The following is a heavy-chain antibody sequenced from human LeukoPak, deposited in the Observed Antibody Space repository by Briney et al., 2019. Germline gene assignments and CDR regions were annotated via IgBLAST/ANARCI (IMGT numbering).Heavy chain of an antibody. CDR3: ARDAALGGPRAGTP. D-gene: IGHD6-19*01. CDR1: GYTFTSYA. CDR2: ISAYNGNT. Sequence: GASVKVSCKASGYTFTSYAMNWVRQAPGQGLEWMGWISAYNGNTNYAQKLQGRVTMTTDTSTSTAYMELRSLRSDDTAVYYCARDAALGGPRAGTPWGQGTLVTVSS. J-gene: IGHJ5*02. V-gene: IGHV1-18*01.